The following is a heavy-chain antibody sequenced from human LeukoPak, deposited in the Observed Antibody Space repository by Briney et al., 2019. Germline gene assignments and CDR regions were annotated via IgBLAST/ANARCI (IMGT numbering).Heavy chain of an antibody. CDR3: TTSANVVGALFGN. D-gene: IGHD1-26*01. Sequence: GGSLRLSCAASGFTFSNAWMSWVRQAPGKGLEWVGRIKSKTDGGTTDYAAPVKGRFIISRDDSKNTLYLQMNSLKTEDTALYCCTTSANVVGALFGNWGQGALVTVSS. V-gene: IGHV3-15*01. J-gene: IGHJ4*02. CDR1: GFTFSNAW. CDR2: IKSKTDGGTT.